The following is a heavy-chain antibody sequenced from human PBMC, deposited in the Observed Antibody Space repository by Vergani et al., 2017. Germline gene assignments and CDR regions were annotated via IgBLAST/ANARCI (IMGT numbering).Heavy chain of an antibody. CDR3: ARDNDILTGYHFDY. CDR2: IWYDGSNK. J-gene: IGHJ4*02. D-gene: IGHD3-9*01. V-gene: IGHV3-33*01. CDR1: GFTFSSYG. Sequence: QVQLVESGGGVVQPGRSLRLSCAASGFTFSSYGMYWVRQAPGKGLEWVAVIWYDGSNKYYADSVKGRFTISRDNSKNTLYMQMNSLRTEDTAVYYCARDNDILTGYHFDYWGQGTLVTVSS.